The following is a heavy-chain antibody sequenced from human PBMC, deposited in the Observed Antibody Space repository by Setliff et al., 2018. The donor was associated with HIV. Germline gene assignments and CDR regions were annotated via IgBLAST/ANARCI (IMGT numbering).Heavy chain of an antibody. CDR1: GGTFSSYV. Sequence: SVKVSCKASGGTFSSYVISWVRQAPGQGLEWMGWINSYNGNTKFAQKFQGRVTMTTDTSTTTAFMELRSLKADDTGIYYCSRSGVPPYYYGMDVWGQGTTVTVSS. J-gene: IGHJ6*02. CDR2: INSYNGNT. D-gene: IGHD3-10*01. CDR3: SRSGVPPYYYGMDV. V-gene: IGHV1-18*01.